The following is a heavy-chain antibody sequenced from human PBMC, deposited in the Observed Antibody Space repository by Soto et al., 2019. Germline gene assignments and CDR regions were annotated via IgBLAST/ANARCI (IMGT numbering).Heavy chain of an antibody. J-gene: IGHJ4*02. CDR1: GYTFTSYG. D-gene: IGHD2-2*01. CDR3: AGLLCRGSCYEQSGY. Sequence: QVQLVQSGAEVKKPGASVKVSCKASGYTFTSYGISWVRQAPGQGLEWMGWISAYNGNTNYAQKLQGRVTMTTDTSTSTDYMELRSLRSDVTAVYYCAGLLCRGSCYEQSGYWGQGTLVTVSS. V-gene: IGHV1-18*01. CDR2: ISAYNGNT.